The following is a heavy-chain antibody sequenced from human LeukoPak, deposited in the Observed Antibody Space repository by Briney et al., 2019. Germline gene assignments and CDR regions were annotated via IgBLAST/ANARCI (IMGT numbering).Heavy chain of an antibody. V-gene: IGHV3-64*01. CDR3: ARVGDRSGNGYSH. CDR1: GFTFNNYA. J-gene: IGHJ4*02. Sequence: GRSLRLSCEASGFTFNNYAMHWVRQAPGKGLEYVSAISSNGGNTYYANSVKGRFTISRDTSKNTLYLQMGSLRVEDMAVYYCARVGDRSGNGYSHWGQGTLVTVSS. D-gene: IGHD3-22*01. CDR2: ISSNGGNT.